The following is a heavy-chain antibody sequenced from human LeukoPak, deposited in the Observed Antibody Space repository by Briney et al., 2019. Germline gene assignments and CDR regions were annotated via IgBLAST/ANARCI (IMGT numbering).Heavy chain of an antibody. D-gene: IGHD6-13*01. J-gene: IGHJ4*02. CDR3: ARGIAAAGTCDY. CDR2: IYYTGSA. V-gene: IGHV4-61*01. CDR1: GGSVSNGNFY. Sequence: SETLSLTCTVSGGSVSNGNFYWSWLRQPPGKALEWIGYIYYTGSAYYSPSLEGRVRISVDTSKNQFSVKLNSVTAADTAVYYCARGIAAAGTCDYWGQGTLVTVSS.